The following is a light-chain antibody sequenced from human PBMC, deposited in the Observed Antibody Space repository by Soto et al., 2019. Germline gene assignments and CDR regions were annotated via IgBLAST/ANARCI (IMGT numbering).Light chain of an antibody. CDR2: GAS. CDR1: QSVSSSY. Sequence: EIVLTQSPGTLSLSPGERATLSCRASQSVSSSYLAWYQQKPGQAPRLLIYGASSRATGIQDRFSATVSGTEFSLTITSLQPEDFATYYCQQLFDSPITFGQGTRLEI. V-gene: IGKV3-20*01. J-gene: IGKJ5*01. CDR3: QQLFDSPIT.